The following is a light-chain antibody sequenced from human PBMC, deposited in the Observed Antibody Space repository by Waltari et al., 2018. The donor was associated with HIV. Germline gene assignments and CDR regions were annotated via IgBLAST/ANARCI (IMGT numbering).Light chain of an antibody. CDR3: SSYTSSSTPVV. V-gene: IGLV2-14*01. CDR1: SSDVGPYNY. CDR2: EVS. J-gene: IGLJ2*01. Sequence: QSALTQPASVSGSPGQSLTISCTGTSSDVGPYNYVSLYQQHPGKAPKLMIYEVSNRPSGVSNRFSGSKSGNTASLTISGLQAEDVADYYCSSYTSSSTPVVFGGGTKLTVL.